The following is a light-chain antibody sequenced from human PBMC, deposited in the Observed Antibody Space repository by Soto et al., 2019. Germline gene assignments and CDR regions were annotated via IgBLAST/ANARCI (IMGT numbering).Light chain of an antibody. J-gene: IGKJ2*01. CDR1: QSVSSSY. CDR2: GAS. Sequence: EIVLTQSPGTLSLSPGERATLSCRASQSVSSSYLAWYQQKPGQAPRLLIYGASSRATGIPDRFSGSGSGTDFTLTISILEQEDFAVYYCQQYGSSPPMYTFGQGNKLEIK. CDR3: QQYGSSPPMYT. V-gene: IGKV3-20*01.